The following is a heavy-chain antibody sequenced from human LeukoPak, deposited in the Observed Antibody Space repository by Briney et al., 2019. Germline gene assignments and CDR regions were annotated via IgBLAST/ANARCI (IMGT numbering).Heavy chain of an antibody. V-gene: IGHV1-2*02. J-gene: IGHJ3*02. CDR3: ARDRTDIAAADAFDI. CDR1: GYTFTGYY. D-gene: IGHD6-13*01. Sequence: ASVKVSCKASGYTFTGYYMHWVRQAPGQGLEWMGWINPNSGGTNYAQKFQGRVTMARDTSISTAYMELSRLRSDDTAVYYCARDRTDIAAADAFDIWGQGTMVTVSS. CDR2: INPNSGGT.